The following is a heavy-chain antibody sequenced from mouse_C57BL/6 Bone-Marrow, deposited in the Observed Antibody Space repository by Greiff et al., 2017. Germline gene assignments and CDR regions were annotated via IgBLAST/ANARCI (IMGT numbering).Heavy chain of an antibody. V-gene: IGHV5-6*01. D-gene: IGHD4-1*01. J-gene: IGHJ3*01. CDR1: GFTFSSYG. CDR3: ARELVFAY. CDR2: ISSGGSYT. Sequence: EVKVVESGGDLVKPGGSLKLSCAASGFTFSSYGMSWVRQTPDKRLEWVATISSGGSYTYYPDSVKGRFTISRDNAKNTLYLQMSSLKSEDTAMYYCARELVFAYWGQGTLVTVSA.